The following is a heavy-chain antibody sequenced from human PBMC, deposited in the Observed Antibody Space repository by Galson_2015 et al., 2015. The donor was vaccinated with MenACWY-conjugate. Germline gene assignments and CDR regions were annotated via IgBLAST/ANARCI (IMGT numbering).Heavy chain of an antibody. CDR3: AAGDSSSWYASPVGGYYYYMDV. CDR2: IVVGSGNT. CDR1: GFTFTSSA. J-gene: IGHJ6*03. V-gene: IGHV1-58*01. D-gene: IGHD6-13*01. Sequence: SVKVSCKASGFTFTSSAVQWVRQARGQRLEWIGWIVVGSGNTNYAQKFQERVTITRDMSTSTAYMELSSLRSEDTAVYYCAAGDSSSWYASPVGGYYYYMDVWGKGTTVTVSS.